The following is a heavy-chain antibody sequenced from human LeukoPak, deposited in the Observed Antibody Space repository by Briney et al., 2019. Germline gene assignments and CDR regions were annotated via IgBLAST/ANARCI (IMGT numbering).Heavy chain of an antibody. CDR1: GFTFSSYG. V-gene: IGHV3-30*02. D-gene: IGHD3-3*01. CDR3: AKISSLEWLALDY. J-gene: IGHJ4*02. CDR2: IRYDGSNK. Sequence: SGRSLRLSCAASGFTFSSYGMHGVRQAPGKGLEWVAFIRYDGSNKYYADSVKGRFTISRDNSKNTLYLQMNSLRAEDTAVYYCAKISSLEWLALDYWGQGTLVTVSS.